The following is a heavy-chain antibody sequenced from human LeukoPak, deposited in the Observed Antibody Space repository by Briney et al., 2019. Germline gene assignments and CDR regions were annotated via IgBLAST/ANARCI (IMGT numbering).Heavy chain of an antibody. CDR3: AKDRNDWKQGIDS. CDR1: GFTFSSYW. J-gene: IGHJ4*02. CDR2: ISARDGRT. Sequence: GGSLRLSCAASGFTFSSYWMNWARQAPGKGLEWVSIISARDGRTYYADSVKGRFTISRDNSKNTLYLQMNSLRVEDTAVYYCAKDRNDWKQGIDSWGQGTLVTVST. V-gene: IGHV3-23*01. D-gene: IGHD1-1*01.